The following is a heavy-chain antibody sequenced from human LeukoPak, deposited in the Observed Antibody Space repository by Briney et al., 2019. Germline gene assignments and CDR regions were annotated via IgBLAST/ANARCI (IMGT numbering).Heavy chain of an antibody. D-gene: IGHD2-15*01. V-gene: IGHV4-59*01. J-gene: IGHJ5*02. CDR3: ARRLGYCSGGACYPHHSNWFDP. CDR2: IYSSGST. Sequence: SETLSLTCTVSGGSISSYYWSWIRQPPGKGLEWIGYIYSSGSTNYNPSLKSRVTISVDTSKSQFSLKLSSLTAADTAVYYCARRLGYCSGGACYPHHSNWFDPWGQETLVTVSS. CDR1: GGSISSYY.